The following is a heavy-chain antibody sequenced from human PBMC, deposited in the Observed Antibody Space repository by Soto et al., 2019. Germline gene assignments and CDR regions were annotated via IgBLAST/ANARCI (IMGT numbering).Heavy chain of an antibody. J-gene: IGHJ4*02. V-gene: IGHV3-23*01. D-gene: IGHD2-15*01. CDR1: GFTFSSYA. CDR2: ISGSGGST. CDR3: AKAPIVVVATTWDY. Sequence: EVQLLESGGGLVQPGGSLRLSCAASGFTFSSYAMSWVRQAPGNGLEWVSAISGSGGSTYYADSVKGRFTISRDNSKNTLYLQMNSLRAEDTAVYYCAKAPIVVVATTWDYWGEGTLVTVSS.